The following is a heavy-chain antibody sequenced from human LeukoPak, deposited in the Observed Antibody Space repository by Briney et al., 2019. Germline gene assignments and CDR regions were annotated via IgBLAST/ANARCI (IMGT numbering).Heavy chain of an antibody. V-gene: IGHV3-66*01. D-gene: IGHD2-8*01. CDR1: GGSISSYY. J-gene: IGHJ3*02. Sequence: PSETLSLTCTVSGGSISSYYWSWIRQPPGKGLEWVSVIYSDDNTYYADSVKGRFTISRDNSKNTLWVQMNSLRAEDTAVYYCATNGLNAFDIWGQGTMVTVSS. CDR2: IYSDDNT. CDR3: ATNGLNAFDI.